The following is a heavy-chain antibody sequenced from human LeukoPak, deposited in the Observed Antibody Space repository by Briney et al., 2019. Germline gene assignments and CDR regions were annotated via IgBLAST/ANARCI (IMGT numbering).Heavy chain of an antibody. CDR2: IIPIFGTA. J-gene: IGHJ4*02. V-gene: IGHV1-69*05. D-gene: IGHD3-22*01. Sequence: SVKVSCKASGGTFGSYAISWVRQAPGQGLEWMGGIIPIFGTANYAQKFQGRVTITTDESTSTAYMELSSLRSEDTAVYYCARVPYKHYYDSSGYYDYWGQGTLVTVSS. CDR1: GGTFGSYA. CDR3: ARVPYKHYYDSSGYYDY.